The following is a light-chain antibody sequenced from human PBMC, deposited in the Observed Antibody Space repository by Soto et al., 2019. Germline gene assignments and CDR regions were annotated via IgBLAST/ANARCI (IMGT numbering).Light chain of an antibody. CDR3: QQSYSTPRT. CDR1: QSISSY. Sequence: DIQMTQSPSSLSASVGDRVTITCRASQSISSYLNWYQQKPGKAPKLLIYAASSLQSGVPSRFSGSRSVTDFTLTISSLQPEDFVTYYCQQSYSTPRTFGPGTKVDIK. CDR2: AAS. J-gene: IGKJ3*01. V-gene: IGKV1-39*01.